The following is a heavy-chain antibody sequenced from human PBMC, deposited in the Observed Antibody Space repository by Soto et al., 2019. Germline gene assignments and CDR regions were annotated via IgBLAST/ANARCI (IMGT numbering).Heavy chain of an antibody. CDR1: GGSISSGGYS. J-gene: IGHJ6*02. V-gene: IGHV4-30-2*01. CDR3: ASFRMVRGFGPSLNGMDV. D-gene: IGHD3-10*01. CDR2: IYHSGST. Sequence: PSETLSLTCAVSGGSISSGGYSWSWIRQPPGKGLEWIGYIYHSGSTYYNPSLKSRVTISVDRSKNQFSLKLSSVTAADTAVYYCASFRMVRGFGPSLNGMDVWGQGTTVTVSS.